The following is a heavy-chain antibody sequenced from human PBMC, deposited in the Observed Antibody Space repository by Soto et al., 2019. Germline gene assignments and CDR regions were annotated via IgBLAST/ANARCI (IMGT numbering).Heavy chain of an antibody. Sequence: QVQLVQSGAEVKKPGASVKVSCKASGYTFTSYGISWVRQAPGQGLEWMGCISAYNGNTKYAQKIQGRVALTTDPSTSTAYMELRSLRSDDTAVYYWARESSSSCHDYWGQGTLVTVSS. J-gene: IGHJ4*02. CDR3: ARESSSSCHDY. CDR2: ISAYNGNT. V-gene: IGHV1-18*01. D-gene: IGHD6-13*01. CDR1: GYTFTSYG.